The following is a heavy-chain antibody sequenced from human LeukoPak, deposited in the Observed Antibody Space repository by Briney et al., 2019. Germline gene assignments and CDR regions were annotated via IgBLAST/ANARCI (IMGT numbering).Heavy chain of an antibody. J-gene: IGHJ4*02. V-gene: IGHV3-48*01. Sequence: PGGSLRLSCAASGFTFSSYNMNWIRQAPGKGLEWVSYISSSSSTYYADSVKGRFTISRDNSKNTLYLQVNSLRAEDTAVYYCAKDDDLLWFGELSPSNFDYWGQGTLVTVSS. CDR1: GFTFSSYN. D-gene: IGHD3-10*01. CDR3: AKDDDLLWFGELSPSNFDY. CDR2: ISSSSST.